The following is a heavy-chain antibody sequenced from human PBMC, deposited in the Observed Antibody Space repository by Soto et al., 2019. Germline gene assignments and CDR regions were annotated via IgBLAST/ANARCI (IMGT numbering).Heavy chain of an antibody. D-gene: IGHD2-15*01. CDR1: GFTVSSNY. J-gene: IGHJ4*02. Sequence: GGSLRLSCAASGFTVSSNYMSWVRQAPGKGLEWVSTIYSGGTTYYADSVKDRFTISRDNSKNTLYLQMNSLRAEDTAVYYCARELRQVAANPSVDYWGQGTLVTVSA. V-gene: IGHV3-66*01. CDR3: ARELRQVAANPSVDY. CDR2: IYSGGTT.